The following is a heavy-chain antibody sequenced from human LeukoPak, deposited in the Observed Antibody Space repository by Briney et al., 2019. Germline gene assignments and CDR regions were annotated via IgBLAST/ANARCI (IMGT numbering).Heavy chain of an antibody. CDR1: GFTFDDYA. D-gene: IGHD3-3*01. J-gene: IGHJ4*02. CDR2: IGWNSGSV. Sequence: GGSLRLSCAASGFTFDDYAMYWVRQAPGKGLEWVSTIGWNSGSVGYADSVKGRFTISRDNSENTLFLQMNSLRAEDTAVYYCAKDIAFWSGYFDYWGQGALVTVSS. CDR3: AKDIAFWSGYFDY. V-gene: IGHV3-9*01.